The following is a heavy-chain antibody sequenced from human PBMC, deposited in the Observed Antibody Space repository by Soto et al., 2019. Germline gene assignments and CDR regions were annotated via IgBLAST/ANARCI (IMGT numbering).Heavy chain of an antibody. CDR3: TRDQRYSSAV. CDR2: VNSDGSIT. V-gene: IGHV3-74*01. J-gene: IGHJ4*02. Sequence: EVQLVESGGGLVQLGGSLRLSCAASGFDFTNSWMHWVRQAPGKGLVWVSHVNSDGSITTYADSVKGRFTISRDNAKNTVYLQMHSLRVENTAVYYCTRDQRYSSAVWGQGTLVTVSS. D-gene: IGHD5-18*01. CDR1: GFDFTNSW.